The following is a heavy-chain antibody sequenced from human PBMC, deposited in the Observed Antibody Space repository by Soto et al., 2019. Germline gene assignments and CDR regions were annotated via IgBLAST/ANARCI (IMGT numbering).Heavy chain of an antibody. CDR3: ARLGVRYYYYDMDV. CDR1: GGSFSGYY. Sequence: PSETLSLTCAVYGGSFSGYYWSWIRQPPGKGLEWIGEINHSGSTNYNPSLKSRVTISVDTSKNQFSLKLSSVTAADTAVYYCARLGVRYYYYDMDVWGKGTTVTVSS. CDR2: INHSGST. V-gene: IGHV4-34*01. J-gene: IGHJ6*03. D-gene: IGHD3-16*01.